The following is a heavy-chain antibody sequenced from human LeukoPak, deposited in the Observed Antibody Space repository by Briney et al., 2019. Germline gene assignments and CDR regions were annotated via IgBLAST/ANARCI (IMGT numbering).Heavy chain of an antibody. J-gene: IGHJ5*02. CDR1: GYTFTSYY. CDR3: ARDRIAAAGFDP. CDR2: INPNSGGT. Sequence: GASVKVSCKASGYTFTSYYMHWVRQAPGQGLEWMGWINPNSGGTNYAQKFQGRVTMTRDTSISTAYMELSRLRSDDTAVYYCARDRIAAAGFDPWGQGTLVTVSS. D-gene: IGHD6-13*01. V-gene: IGHV1-2*02.